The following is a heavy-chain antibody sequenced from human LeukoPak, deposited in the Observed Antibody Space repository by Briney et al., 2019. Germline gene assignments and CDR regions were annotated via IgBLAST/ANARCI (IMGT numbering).Heavy chain of an antibody. CDR1: GFTISSNS. CDR3: ARDPSSGWYPGIDY. Sequence: GGSLRLSCTVSGFTISSNSMSWVRQAPGKGLEWVSFIYSSVTHYSDSVKGRFTISRDNSKNTLFLQMNSLRAEDTAVYYCARDPSSGWYPGIDYWGQGTLVTVSS. CDR2: IYSSVT. V-gene: IGHV3-53*01. D-gene: IGHD6-19*01. J-gene: IGHJ4*02.